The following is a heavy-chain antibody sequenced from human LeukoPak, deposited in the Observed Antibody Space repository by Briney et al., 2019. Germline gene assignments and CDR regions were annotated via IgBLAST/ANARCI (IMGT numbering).Heavy chain of an antibody. D-gene: IGHD3-3*01. CDR1: GFTFDDYA. CDR2: ISWNSGSI. Sequence: GGSLRLSCAASGFTFDDYATHWVRQAPGKGLEWVSGISWNSGSIGYADSVKGRFTISRDNAKNSLYLQMNSLRAEDTALYYCAKSGRRSGYYFDYWGQGTLVTVSS. V-gene: IGHV3-9*01. CDR3: AKSGRRSGYYFDY. J-gene: IGHJ4*02.